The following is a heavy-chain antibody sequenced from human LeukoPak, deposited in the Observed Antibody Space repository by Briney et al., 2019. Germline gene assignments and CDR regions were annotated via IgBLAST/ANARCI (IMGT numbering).Heavy chain of an antibody. D-gene: IGHD1-26*01. V-gene: IGHV4-39*07. CDR2: IYYSGST. CDR1: GFTFSSFW. Sequence: PGGSLRLSCTDSGFTFSSFWMNWIRQPPGKGLEWIGSIYYSGSTYYNPSLKSRVTISVDTSKNQFSLKLSSVTAADTAVYYCARDRSGSYRSEYFQHWGQGTLVTVSS. J-gene: IGHJ1*01. CDR3: ARDRSGSYRSEYFQH.